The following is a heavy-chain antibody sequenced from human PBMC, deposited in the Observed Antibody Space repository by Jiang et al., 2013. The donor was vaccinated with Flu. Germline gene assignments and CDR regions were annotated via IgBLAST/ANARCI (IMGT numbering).Heavy chain of an antibody. V-gene: IGHV5-51*01. J-gene: IGHJ4*02. CDR2: IYPGDSDT. CDR1: YW. CDR3: ARHVGSDSGTLFDY. D-gene: IGHD1-26*01. Sequence: YWIGWVRQMPGKGLEWMGIIYPGDSDTRYSPSFQGQVTISADKSISTAYLQWSSLKASDTAIYYCARHVGSDSGTLFDYWGQGTLVTVSS.